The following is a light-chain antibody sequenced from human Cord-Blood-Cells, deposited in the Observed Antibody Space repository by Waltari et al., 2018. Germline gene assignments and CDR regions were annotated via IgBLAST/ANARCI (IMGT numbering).Light chain of an antibody. Sequence: LFAQSSGTLAVSLGERATLYCSASQSVSSSYLDWYQQKPGQAPRLLIYGASSRDTGIPDRFSGSGSGTDFTLTISRLEPEDFAVYYCQQYGSSRMYTFGQGTKLEIK. J-gene: IGKJ2*01. CDR1: QSVSSSY. CDR2: GAS. CDR3: QQYGSSRMYT. V-gene: IGKV3-20*01.